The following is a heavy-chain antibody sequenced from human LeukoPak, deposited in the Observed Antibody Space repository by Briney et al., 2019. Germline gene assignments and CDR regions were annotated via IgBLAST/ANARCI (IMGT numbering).Heavy chain of an antibody. Sequence: SETLSLTCTVSGGSISSSSFYWGWIRQPPGKGLEWIGTIFYSGSTNYNPSLKSRVTISVDKSKNQFSLKLSSVTAADTAVYYCARDSRMWDTMIVVVRNAFDIWGQGTMVTVSS. V-gene: IGHV4-39*07. CDR2: IFYSGST. CDR1: GGSISSSSFY. J-gene: IGHJ3*02. CDR3: ARDSRMWDTMIVVVRNAFDI. D-gene: IGHD3-22*01.